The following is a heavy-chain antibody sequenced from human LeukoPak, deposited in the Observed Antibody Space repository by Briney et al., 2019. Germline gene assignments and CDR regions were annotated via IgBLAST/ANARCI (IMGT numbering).Heavy chain of an antibody. J-gene: IGHJ3*02. CDR2: INPNSGGT. CDR3: AREGIAAAGPTTPDAFDI. CDR1: GYTFTDYY. D-gene: IGHD6-13*01. V-gene: IGHV1-2*02. Sequence: ASVKVSCKASGYTFTDYYMHWVRQAPGQGLEWMGWINPNSGGTNYAQKFQGRVTMTRDTSISTAYMELSRLRSDDTAVYYCAREGIAAAGPTTPDAFDIWGQGTMVTVSS.